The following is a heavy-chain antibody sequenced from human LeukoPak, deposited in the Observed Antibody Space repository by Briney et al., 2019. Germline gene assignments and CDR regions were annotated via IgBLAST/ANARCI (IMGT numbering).Heavy chain of an antibody. CDR2: IKSKTVGGTT. V-gene: IGHV3-15*01. J-gene: IGHJ3*02. Sequence: GGSLRLSCAASGFTFSNAWMSWVRQAPGKGLEWVGRIKSKTVGGTTDYAAPVKGRFTISRDDSKNTLYLQMNSLKTEDTAVYYCTTVGMNIVVVPAAKGYDAFDIWGQGTMVTVSS. CDR1: GFTFSNAW. CDR3: TTVGMNIVVVPAAKGYDAFDI. D-gene: IGHD2-2*01.